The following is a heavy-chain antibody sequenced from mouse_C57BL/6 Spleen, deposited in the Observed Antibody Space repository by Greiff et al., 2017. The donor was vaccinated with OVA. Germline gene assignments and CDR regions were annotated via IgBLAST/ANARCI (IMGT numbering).Heavy chain of an antibody. CDR1: GYTFTDSE. CDR2: IDPETGGT. J-gene: IGHJ1*03. D-gene: IGHD1-1*01. V-gene: IGHV1-15*01. CDR3: TRKDYYYGSSGV. Sequence: QVQLQQSGAELVRPGASVTLSCKASGYTFTDSEMHWVKQTPVHGLEWIGAIDPETGGTAYNQKFKGKAILTADKSSSTAYMELRSLTSEDSAVYYCTRKDYYYGSSGVWGTGTTVTVSS.